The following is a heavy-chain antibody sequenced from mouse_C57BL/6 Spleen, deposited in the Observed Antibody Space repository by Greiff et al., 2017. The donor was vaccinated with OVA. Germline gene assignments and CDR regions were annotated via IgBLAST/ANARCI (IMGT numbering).Heavy chain of an antibody. CDR2: IYPGSGNT. D-gene: IGHD3-1*01. Sequence: VKLQQSGAELARPGASVKLSCKASGYTFTDYYINWVKQRPGQGLEWIARIYPGSGNTYYNEKFKGKATLTAEKSSSTAYMQLSSLTSEDSAVYFCAREGQLGNWFAYWGQGTLVTVSA. V-gene: IGHV1-76*01. CDR3: AREGQLGNWFAY. J-gene: IGHJ3*01. CDR1: GYTFTDYY.